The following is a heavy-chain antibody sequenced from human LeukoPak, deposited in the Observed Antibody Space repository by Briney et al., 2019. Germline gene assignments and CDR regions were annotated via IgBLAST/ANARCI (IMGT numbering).Heavy chain of an antibody. Sequence: GASVKVSCKASGYTFTGYYMHWVRQGPGQGLEWMEWINPNSGGTKYAQKFQGRVTMTRDTSISTAYMELSRLRSDDTAVYYCARTWGDGYNYPVDYWGQGTLVTVSS. CDR3: ARTWGDGYNYPVDY. J-gene: IGHJ4*02. CDR1: GYTFTGYY. CDR2: INPNSGGT. D-gene: IGHD5-24*01. V-gene: IGHV1-2*02.